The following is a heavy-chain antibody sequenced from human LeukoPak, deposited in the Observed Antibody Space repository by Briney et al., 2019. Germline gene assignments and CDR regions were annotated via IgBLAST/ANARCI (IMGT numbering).Heavy chain of an antibody. CDR3: ARRHDSSGYNDY. CDR1: GGSISSSSYY. D-gene: IGHD3-22*01. Sequence: SETLSLTCTVSGGSISSSSYYWGWIRQPPGKGLEWIGSIYYSGSTYYNPSLKSRVTISVDTSKNQFSLKLSSVTAADTAVNYCARRHDSSGYNDYWGQGTLVTVSS. V-gene: IGHV4-39*07. CDR2: IYYSGST. J-gene: IGHJ4*02.